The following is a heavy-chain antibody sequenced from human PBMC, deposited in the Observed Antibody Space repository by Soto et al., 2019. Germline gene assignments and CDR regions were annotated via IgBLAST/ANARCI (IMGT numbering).Heavy chain of an antibody. Sequence: GGSLRLSCAASGFTFSSYAKHWVRQAPGKGLEWVAVISYDGSNKYYADSVKGRFTISRDNSKNTLYLQMNSLRAEDTAVYYCAREKFLGYSYGPYYYYYGMDVWGQGTTVTISS. D-gene: IGHD5-18*01. CDR2: ISYDGSNK. V-gene: IGHV3-30-3*01. J-gene: IGHJ6*02. CDR3: AREKFLGYSYGPYYYYYGMDV. CDR1: GFTFSSYA.